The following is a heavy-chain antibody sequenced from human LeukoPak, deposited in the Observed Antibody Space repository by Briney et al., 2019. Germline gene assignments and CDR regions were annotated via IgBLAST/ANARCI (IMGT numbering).Heavy chain of an antibody. J-gene: IGHJ6*03. Sequence: SETLSLTCTVSGGSISSYYWSWIRQPAGKGLEWIGRIYTSGSTNYNPSLKSRVTISVDTSKNQFSLKLSSVTAADTAVYYCARSSYAMTTVTAYYYYYMDVWGKGTTVTVSS. D-gene: IGHD4-11*01. CDR2: IYTSGST. V-gene: IGHV4-4*07. CDR1: GGSISSYY. CDR3: ARSSYAMTTVTAYYYYYMDV.